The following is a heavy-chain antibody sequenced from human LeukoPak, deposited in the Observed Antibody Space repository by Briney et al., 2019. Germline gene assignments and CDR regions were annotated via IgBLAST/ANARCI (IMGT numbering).Heavy chain of an antibody. CDR2: ISSSGSII. Sequence: PGGSLRPSCAASGFTFSSYEINWVRQAQGRGLEWVSYISSSGSIIKYADSVKGRFTISRNLSKKPPYLQMDSLRAEGTAVNYFSGDHYESLWGSYRYGYWGQGALVTVSS. J-gene: IGHJ4*02. D-gene: IGHD3-16*02. CDR1: GFTFSSYE. CDR3: SGDHYESLWGSYRYGY. V-gene: IGHV3-48*03.